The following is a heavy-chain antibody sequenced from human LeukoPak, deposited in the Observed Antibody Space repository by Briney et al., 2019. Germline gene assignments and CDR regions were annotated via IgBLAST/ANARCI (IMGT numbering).Heavy chain of an antibody. CDR1: GYTLTELS. CDR3: ATLLAETYFFDF. J-gene: IGHJ4*02. V-gene: IGHV1-24*01. D-gene: IGHD2-21*01. CDR2: LDYECSKK. Sequence: ATVKVSCKVSGYTLTELSMHWVRQPPGKGLEWMGGLDYECSKKIINAQKFQGRVTMTEDTSTNTAYMQLSSRTSKDTALYYCATLLAETYFFDFWGQGTLVT.